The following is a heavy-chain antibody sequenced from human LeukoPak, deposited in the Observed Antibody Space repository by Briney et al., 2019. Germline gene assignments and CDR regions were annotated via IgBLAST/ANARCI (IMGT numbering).Heavy chain of an antibody. CDR1: GGTFSSYT. Sequence: GASVKVSCKASGGTFSSYTISWVRQAPGQGLEWMGRIIPILGIANYAQKFQGRVTITADKSTSTAYMELSSLRSEDTAVYYCAREEAGRAYYYYGMDAWGQGTTVTVSS. CDR3: AREEAGRAYYYYGMDA. J-gene: IGHJ6*02. V-gene: IGHV1-69*04. CDR2: IIPILGIA. D-gene: IGHD6-19*01.